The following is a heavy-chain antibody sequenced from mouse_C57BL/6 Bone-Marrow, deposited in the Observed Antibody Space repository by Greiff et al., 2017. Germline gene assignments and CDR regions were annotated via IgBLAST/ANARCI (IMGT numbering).Heavy chain of an antibody. Sequence: EVKLMESGGDLVKPGGSLKLSCAASGFTFSSYGMSWVRQTPDKRLEWVATISSGGSYTYYPDSVKGRFTISRDNAKKTLYLQMSSLKSEDTAMYYCARHYDYYAMDYWGQGTSVTVSS. J-gene: IGHJ4*01. CDR3: ARHYDYYAMDY. V-gene: IGHV5-6*01. CDR1: GFTFSSYG. CDR2: ISSGGSYT.